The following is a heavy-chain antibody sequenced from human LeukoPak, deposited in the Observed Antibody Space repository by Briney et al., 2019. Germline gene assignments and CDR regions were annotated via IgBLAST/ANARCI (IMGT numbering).Heavy chain of an antibody. J-gene: IGHJ3*02. D-gene: IGHD6-13*01. CDR2: ISSTSRFM. CDR3: ATRAATGLRDAFDI. CDR1: GFTFSDYN. Sequence: GGSLRLSCAASGFTFSDYNMIWARQAPGKALEWVSSISSTSRFMFYPDSLRGRFTIFRDYAQNSLYLQMNRLRAEDTATYYCATRAATGLRDAFDIWGQGTMVTVSS. V-gene: IGHV3-21*01.